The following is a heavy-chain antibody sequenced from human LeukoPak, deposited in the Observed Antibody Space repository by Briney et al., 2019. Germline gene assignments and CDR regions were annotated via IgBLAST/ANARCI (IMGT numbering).Heavy chain of an antibody. CDR2: IRYDGSDK. CDR1: GFTFSRHG. D-gene: IGHD6-6*01. J-gene: IGHJ4*02. CDR3: AKDLSYSSSSGPRFDY. Sequence: GGSLRLSCAASGFTFSRHGMHWVRQAPGKGLEWVAFIRYDGSDKYYPDSVKGRFTISRDNSENTLYLQMNSLRPEDTAVYYCAKDLSYSSSSGPRFDYWGQGTLVTVSS. V-gene: IGHV3-30*02.